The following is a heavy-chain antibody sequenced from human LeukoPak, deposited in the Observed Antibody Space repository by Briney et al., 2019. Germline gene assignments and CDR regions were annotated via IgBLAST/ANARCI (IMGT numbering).Heavy chain of an antibody. V-gene: IGHV3-21*01. CDR2: ISSSSSYI. Sequence: GGSLRLSCAASGFTFSSYSMNWVRQAPGKGLEWVSSISSSSSYIYYADSVKGRFTISRDNAKNSLYLQMNSLRAEDTAVYYCARDGTIFEHAFDIWGQGTMVTVSS. D-gene: IGHD3-3*01. CDR3: ARDGTIFEHAFDI. CDR1: GFTFSSYS. J-gene: IGHJ3*02.